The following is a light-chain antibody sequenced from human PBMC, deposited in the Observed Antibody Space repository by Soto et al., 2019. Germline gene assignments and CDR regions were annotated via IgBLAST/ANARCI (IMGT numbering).Light chain of an antibody. CDR1: QSVSSKY. V-gene: IGKV3-20*01. Sequence: IVLTQSPGTRSLSLGERAALSCRASQSVSSKYVAWYQQKHGQAPSLLIYGTSNRPTDIPDRFSGSGSGTDFSLTISRLEPEDFAVYYCQHYGSSPPDTFGQGTNLEI. CDR2: GTS. CDR3: QHYGSSPPDT. J-gene: IGKJ2*01.